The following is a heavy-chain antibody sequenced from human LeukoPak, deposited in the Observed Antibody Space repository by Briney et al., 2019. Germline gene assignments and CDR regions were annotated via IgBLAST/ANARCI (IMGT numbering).Heavy chain of an antibody. CDR3: AKDRRIVVVPAAPDAFDL. J-gene: IGHJ3*01. V-gene: IGHV3-23*01. CDR2: ISGSRGST. CDR1: GFTFSSYA. Sequence: GGSLRLSCAASGFTFSSYAMSWVRQAPGKGLEWVSGISGSRGSTYYADSVKGRFTISRDNSKNTLYLQMNSLRAEDTAVYFCAKDRRIVVVPAAPDAFDLWGQGTMVTVSS. D-gene: IGHD2-2*01.